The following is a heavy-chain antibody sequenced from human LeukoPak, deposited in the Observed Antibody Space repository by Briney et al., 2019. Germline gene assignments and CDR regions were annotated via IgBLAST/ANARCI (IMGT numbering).Heavy chain of an antibody. Sequence: PSETLSLTCTVSGYSISSGYYWGWIRQPPGKGLEWIGSIYHSGSTYYNPSLKSRVTISVDTSKNQFSLQLNSVTPEDTAVYYCVRESAYDSGWVTRWFDPWGQGTLVTVSS. J-gene: IGHJ5*02. CDR1: GYSISSGYY. D-gene: IGHD6-19*01. V-gene: IGHV4-38-2*02. CDR2: IYHSGST. CDR3: VRESAYDSGWVTRWFDP.